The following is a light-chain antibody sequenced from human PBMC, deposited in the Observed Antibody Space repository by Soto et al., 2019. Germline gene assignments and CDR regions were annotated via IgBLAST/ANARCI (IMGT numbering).Light chain of an antibody. J-gene: IGLJ2*01. V-gene: IGLV1-47*01. Sequence: QSVLTQSPSASGTPGQRVTISCSGTSSNIGTNYVYWYQQLPGTAPKVLIYSNDKRPSGVPDRFSGSKSGTSASLAISGLRSEDDADYYCAAWDDSLSGPLFGGGTKLTVL. CDR1: SSNIGTNY. CDR2: SND. CDR3: AAWDDSLSGPL.